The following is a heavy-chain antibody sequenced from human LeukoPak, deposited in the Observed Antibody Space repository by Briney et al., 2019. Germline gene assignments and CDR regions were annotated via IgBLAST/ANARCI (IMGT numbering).Heavy chain of an antibody. CDR2: ITLSGDNT. CDR3: AKSIRALGTVMAFDI. J-gene: IGHJ3*02. Sequence: PGGSLRLSCAASGFTFSTYAMTWVSQAPGKGLEWVSSITLSGDNTYYADSVKGRFTISRDNSKNILYLQMNSLRAEDTAVYHCAKSIRALGTVMAFDIWGQGTMVTVSS. V-gene: IGHV3-23*01. CDR1: GFTFSTYA.